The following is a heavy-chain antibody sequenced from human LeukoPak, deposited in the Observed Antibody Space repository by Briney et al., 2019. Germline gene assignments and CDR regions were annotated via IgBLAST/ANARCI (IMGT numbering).Heavy chain of an antibody. CDR1: GFTFSSYS. V-gene: IGHV3-21*01. D-gene: IGHD3-22*01. CDR2: ISSSSSSYI. Sequence: YPGGSLRLSCAASGFTFSSYSMNWVRQAPGKGLEWVSSISSSSSSYIYYADSVKGRFTISRDNAKNSLYLQMNSLRAEDTAVYYCAPTRYYYDSSDLGRDLQKDYWGQGTLVTVSS. CDR3: APTRYYYDSSDLGRDLQKDY. J-gene: IGHJ4*02.